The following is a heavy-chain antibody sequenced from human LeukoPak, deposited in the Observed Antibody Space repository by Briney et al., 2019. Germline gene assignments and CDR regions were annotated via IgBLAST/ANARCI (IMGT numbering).Heavy chain of an antibody. D-gene: IGHD3-3*02. CDR3: AGESSRSFKN. V-gene: IGHV6-1*01. Sequence: SQTLSLTCAISGDSVSSNSAAWNWIRQSPSRGLEWLGRTYYTSKWNNEYAVSVRSRIIINPDTSKNQFSLQLDSVTPEDTAVYYCAGESSRSFKNWGQGALVTVSS. CDR2: TYYTSKWNN. J-gene: IGHJ4*02. CDR1: GDSVSSNSAA.